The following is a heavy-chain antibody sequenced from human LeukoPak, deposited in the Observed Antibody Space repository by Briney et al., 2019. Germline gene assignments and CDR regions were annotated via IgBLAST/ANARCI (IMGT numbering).Heavy chain of an antibody. CDR3: ARDDHYNYYYMDV. CDR1: GFTFSTYY. J-gene: IGHJ6*03. CDR2: ISTSGAYI. Sequence: GGSLRLSCAASGFTFSTYYMTWVRQAPGKGLEWVSSISTSGAYIYYADSVKGRFTISRDNAKNSLYLQMNSLRAEDTAVYYCARDDHYNYYYMDVWGKGTTVTVSS. V-gene: IGHV3-21*01.